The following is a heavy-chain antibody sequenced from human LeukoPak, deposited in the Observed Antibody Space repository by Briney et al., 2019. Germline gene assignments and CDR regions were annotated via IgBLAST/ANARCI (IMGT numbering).Heavy chain of an antibody. D-gene: IGHD3-22*01. V-gene: IGHV3-23*01. CDR3: AKNGGSGYYYYWYLEL. J-gene: IGHJ2*01. CDR1: GFTFSSYA. Sequence: GGSLRLSCAASGFTFSSYAMSWVRQAPGKGLEWVSAIIGSGGSTYYADSVKGRFTISRDNSKNTLYLQMTSLRAADTAVYYCAKNGGSGYYYYWYLELWGRGTLVTVSS. CDR2: IIGSGGST.